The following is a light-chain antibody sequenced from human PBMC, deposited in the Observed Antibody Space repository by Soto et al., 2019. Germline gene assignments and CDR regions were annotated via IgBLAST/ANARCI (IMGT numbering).Light chain of an antibody. J-gene: IGKJ1*01. CDR3: QQYFASSWT. V-gene: IGKV3-20*01. CDR2: ATS. CDR1: QSVSSSY. Sequence: EIVLTQSPGTLSSSPGERATLSCRASQSVSSSYLAWYQHKPGQAPRLLIYATSSRATGIPDRFGGSGSGTDFTLTISRLEPEDFAVYYCQQYFASSWTFGQGTKV.